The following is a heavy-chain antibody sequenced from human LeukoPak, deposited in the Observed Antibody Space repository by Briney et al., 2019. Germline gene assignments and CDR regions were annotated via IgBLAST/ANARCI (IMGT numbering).Heavy chain of an antibody. CDR2: ISYDGSNK. D-gene: IGHD3-16*02. Sequence: PGRSLRLSCAASGFTFSSYAMHWVRQAPGKGLEWVAVISYDGSNKYYADSVKGRFTISRDNSKNTLYLQMNSLRAEDTAVYYCARESIGFDYWGQGTLVTVSS. V-gene: IGHV3-30-3*01. CDR3: ARESIGFDY. J-gene: IGHJ4*02. CDR1: GFTFSSYA.